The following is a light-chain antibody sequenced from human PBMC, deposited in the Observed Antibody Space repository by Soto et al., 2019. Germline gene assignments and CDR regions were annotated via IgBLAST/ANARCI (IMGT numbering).Light chain of an antibody. CDR3: ASWDDSNNYV. V-gene: IGLV1-44*01. CDR1: SSNVGGNP. J-gene: IGLJ1*01. CDR2: TNT. Sequence: QSVLTQPPSASGTPGQRVTISCSGSSSNVGGNPVNWYQHVPTTAPKLLIYTNTQRPSGVPDRFSGSKSGTSASLAISGLQSEDEADYYCASWDDSNNYVFGTGTKVTVL.